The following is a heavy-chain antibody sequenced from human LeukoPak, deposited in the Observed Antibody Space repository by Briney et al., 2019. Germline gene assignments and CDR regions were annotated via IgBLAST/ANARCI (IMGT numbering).Heavy chain of an antibody. CDR3: TREDYDSSGYYLDY. CDR2: IRSKAYGGTT. Sequence: PGRSLRLSCTASGFTFGDYAMSWFRQAPGKGLEWAGFIRSKAYGGTTEYAASVKGRFTISRDDSKSIAYLQMNSLKTEDTAVYYCTREDYDSSGYYLDYWGQGTLVTVSS. J-gene: IGHJ4*02. CDR1: GFTFGDYA. D-gene: IGHD3-22*01. V-gene: IGHV3-49*03.